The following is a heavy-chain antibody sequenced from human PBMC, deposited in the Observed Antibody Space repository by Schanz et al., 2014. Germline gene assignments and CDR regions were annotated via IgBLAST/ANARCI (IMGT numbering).Heavy chain of an antibody. D-gene: IGHD3-10*01. J-gene: IGHJ1*01. CDR1: EFSIRNHD. CDR2: IATSSSTR. V-gene: IGHV3-48*01. Sequence: EVQLVESGGGLVKPGGSLRLSCEASEFSIRNHDMHWVRQVPGKGLEWLSYIATSSSTRHYADSVKGRVTISRDNAKNSVSLQMRRLRVEDTAVYYCASGVHVSSLQKGLQFWGRGTLVIVSS. CDR3: ASGVHVSSLQKGLQF.